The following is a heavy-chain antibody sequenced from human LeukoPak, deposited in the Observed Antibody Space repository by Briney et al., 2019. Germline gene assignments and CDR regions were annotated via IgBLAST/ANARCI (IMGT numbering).Heavy chain of an antibody. CDR2: IYHSGST. J-gene: IGHJ4*02. Sequence: SGTLSLTCAVSGGSISSSNWWSWVRQPPGKGLEWIGEIYHSGSTNYNPSLKSRVTISVDKSKNQFSLKLSSVTAADTAVYYCARDRHDSSGYFDYWGQGTLVTVSS. CDR1: GGSISSSNW. D-gene: IGHD3-22*01. CDR3: ARDRHDSSGYFDY. V-gene: IGHV4-4*02.